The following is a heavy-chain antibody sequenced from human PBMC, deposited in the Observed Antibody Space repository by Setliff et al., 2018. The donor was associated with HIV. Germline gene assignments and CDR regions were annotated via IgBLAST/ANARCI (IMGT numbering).Heavy chain of an antibody. CDR2: IYYSGST. D-gene: IGHD3-10*01. V-gene: IGHV4-39*01. CDR3: ARHRRDYYGSGGYSA. J-gene: IGHJ5*02. CDR1: GVSTSSSSYY. Sequence: SETLSLTCTVPGVSTSSSSYYWGWIRQPPGKGLDWIGYIYYSGSTYYNPSLKSRVTISVDTSKNHFSLRLSSVTAADTAVYYCARHRRDYYGSGGYSAWGQGTLVTVSS.